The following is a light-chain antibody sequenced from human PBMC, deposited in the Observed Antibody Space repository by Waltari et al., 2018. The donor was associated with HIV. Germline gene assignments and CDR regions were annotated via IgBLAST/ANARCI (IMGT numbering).Light chain of an antibody. V-gene: IGLV2-14*03. CDR1: SNDVGSSKY. CDR2: DVS. Sequence: QSALTQPASVSGSPGQSITISCTGTSNDVGSSKYVSWHQQHPGAAPHLIIHDVSDRPSGISNRFSGSKSGNTASLTISGLQTEDEADYYCSSYTSSSTYVFGTGTRVTVL. CDR3: SSYTSSSTYV. J-gene: IGLJ1*01.